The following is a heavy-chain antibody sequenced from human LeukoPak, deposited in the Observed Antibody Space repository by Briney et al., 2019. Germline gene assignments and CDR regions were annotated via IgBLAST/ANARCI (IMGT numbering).Heavy chain of an antibody. Sequence: ASVKVSCKVSGYTLTELSMHWVRQAPGQGLEWMGWISAYNGNTNYAQKLQGRVTMTTDTSTSTAYMELRSPRSDDTAVYYCARVDRVGASRGCDYWGQGTLVTVSS. CDR2: ISAYNGNT. CDR3: ARVDRVGASRGCDY. D-gene: IGHD1-26*01. V-gene: IGHV1-18*01. J-gene: IGHJ4*02. CDR1: GYTLTELS.